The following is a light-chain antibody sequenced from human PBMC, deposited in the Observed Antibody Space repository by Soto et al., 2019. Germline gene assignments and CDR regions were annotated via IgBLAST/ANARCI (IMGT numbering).Light chain of an antibody. Sequence: IMMQQSAATVFVLTEKRATLSSMSSQSVSSNLAWYQQKPGQAPRLLIYCASTRATGIPARFSGSGSGTEFTLTITSLQAEDVATYYCQQYSSFPRTFGQGTKVDNK. CDR3: QQYSSFPRT. CDR1: QSVSSN. CDR2: CAS. J-gene: IGKJ1*01. V-gene: IGKV3-15*01.